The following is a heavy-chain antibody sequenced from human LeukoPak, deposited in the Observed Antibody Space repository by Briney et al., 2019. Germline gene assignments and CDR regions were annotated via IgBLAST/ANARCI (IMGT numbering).Heavy chain of an antibody. V-gene: IGHV4-59*12. CDR3: ARGPHYALGIYFDY. Sequence: PSETLSLTCTVSGGSISSYYWSWIRQPPGKGLEWIGYIYYTGSTNYNPSLKSRVTMSVDTSKNQFSLKLNSVTAADTAVYYCARGPHYALGIYFDYWGQGTLVTVSS. CDR1: GGSISSYY. CDR2: IYYTGST. J-gene: IGHJ4*02. D-gene: IGHD7-27*01.